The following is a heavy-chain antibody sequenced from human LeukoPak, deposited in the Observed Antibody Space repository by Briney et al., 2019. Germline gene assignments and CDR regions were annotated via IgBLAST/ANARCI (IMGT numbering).Heavy chain of an antibody. D-gene: IGHD6-13*01. CDR2: INHSGST. Sequence: PSETLSLTCAVYGGSFSGYYWSWIRQPPGKGLEWIGEINHSGSTNYNPSLKSRVTISVDTSKNQFSLKLSSVTAADTAVYYCALAAAGTGGYYFDYWGQGTLVTVSS. V-gene: IGHV4-34*01. CDR1: GGSFSGYY. J-gene: IGHJ4*02. CDR3: ALAAAGTGGYYFDY.